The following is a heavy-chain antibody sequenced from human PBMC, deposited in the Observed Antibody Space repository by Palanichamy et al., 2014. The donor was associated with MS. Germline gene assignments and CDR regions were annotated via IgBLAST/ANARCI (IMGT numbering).Heavy chain of an antibody. CDR2: ISHDGSNE. V-gene: IGHV3-30-3*01. J-gene: IGHJ6*02. CDR3: AREEDTVFFTGMDV. Sequence: QVQLVESGEGVVQPGRSLRLSCAASGFTFSGYAMHWVHGSYAIHWVRQAPGKGLEWVTVISHDGSNENYADSVKGRFTISREISRSTMHLQMNSLRVEDTAVYYCAREEDTVFFTGMDVWGQGTTVTV. D-gene: IGHD2-21*01. CDR1: GFTFSGYA.